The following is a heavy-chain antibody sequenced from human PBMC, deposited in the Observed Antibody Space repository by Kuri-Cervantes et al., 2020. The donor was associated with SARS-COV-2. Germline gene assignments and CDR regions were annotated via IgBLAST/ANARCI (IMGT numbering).Heavy chain of an antibody. D-gene: IGHD1-7*01. CDR2: FDPEDGET. Sequence: ASVKVSCKVSGYTLTELSMHWVRQAPGKGLEWMGGFDPEDGETIYAQKFQGRVTMTEDTSTDTAYMELSSLRSEDTAVYYCARVRIQVGITGTSNLNRFDPWGQGTLVTVSS. J-gene: IGHJ5*02. CDR3: ARVRIQVGITGTSNLNRFDP. CDR1: GYTLTELS. V-gene: IGHV1-24*01.